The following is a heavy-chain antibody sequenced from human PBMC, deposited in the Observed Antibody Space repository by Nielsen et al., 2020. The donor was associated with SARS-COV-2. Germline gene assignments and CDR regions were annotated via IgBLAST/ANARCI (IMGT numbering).Heavy chain of an antibody. CDR2: FDPEDDET. V-gene: IGHV1-24*01. D-gene: IGHD5-12*01. CDR1: GFSLSELT. Sequence: ASVKVSCKVSGFSLSELTMHWVRQAPGEGLEWTGGFDPEDDETFYAQKFQGRVTVTEDTSTDTAYMELSRLNSEDTAVYYCARATVNTGYEIIDFWGQGTLVSVSS. CDR3: ARATVNTGYEIIDF. J-gene: IGHJ4*02.